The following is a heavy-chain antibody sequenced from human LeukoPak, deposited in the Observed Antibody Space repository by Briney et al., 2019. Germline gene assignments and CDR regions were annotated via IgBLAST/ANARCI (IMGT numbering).Heavy chain of an antibody. V-gene: IGHV3-48*01. CDR1: GFTFSTHD. Sequence: GGSLRLSCAASGFTFSTHDVNWVRQAPGKGLEWVSFINSRSSTIYYADSVKGRFTISRDNSKNTVYLQMNSLRVEDTAIYYCARDPLTGSYGVNWLDPWGQGTLVTVSS. J-gene: IGHJ5*02. D-gene: IGHD1-26*01. CDR2: INSRSSTI. CDR3: ARDPLTGSYGVNWLDP.